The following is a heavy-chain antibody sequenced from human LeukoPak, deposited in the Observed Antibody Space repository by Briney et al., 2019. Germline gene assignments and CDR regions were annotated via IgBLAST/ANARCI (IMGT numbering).Heavy chain of an antibody. J-gene: IGHJ3*02. V-gene: IGHV4-59*01. CDR2: FYYSGST. Sequence: SETLSLTCTVSGCSISNYYWSWIRQPPGKGLEWIGYFYYSGSTSYNPSLKSRVTISVATSKNQFSLKLSSVTAADTAVYCCAKGGIRSGAFDIWGQGTRVTVSS. CDR3: AKGGIRSGAFDI. CDR1: GCSISNYY. D-gene: IGHD6-13*01.